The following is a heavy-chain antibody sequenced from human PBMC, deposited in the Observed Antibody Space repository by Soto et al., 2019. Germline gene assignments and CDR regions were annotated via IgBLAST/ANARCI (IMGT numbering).Heavy chain of an antibody. Sequence: GGSLRLSCAASAFTFSSYRMSWVRQAPGKGLEWVSTINDSGENTYYTDSVKGRFTISRDNSKNTLYLQINSLRAEDTAVYYCKTFAPYEAFDIWGQGTMVTVS. CDR3: KTFAPYEAFDI. CDR2: INDSGENT. J-gene: IGHJ3*02. V-gene: IGHV3-23*01. CDR1: AFTFSSYR.